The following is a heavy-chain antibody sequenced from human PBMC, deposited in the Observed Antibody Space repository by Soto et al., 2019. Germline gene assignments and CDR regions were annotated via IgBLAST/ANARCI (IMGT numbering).Heavy chain of an antibody. Sequence: ASVKVSCKASGGTFSSYAISWVRQAPGQGLEWMGGIIPIFGTANYAQKFQGRVTITADESTSTAYMELSSLRSEDTAVYYCAHLRMETLRLNWFDPWGQGTLVTVSS. CDR2: IIPIFGTA. CDR3: AHLRMETLRLNWFDP. V-gene: IGHV1-69*13. D-gene: IGHD4-17*01. CDR1: GGTFSSYA. J-gene: IGHJ5*02.